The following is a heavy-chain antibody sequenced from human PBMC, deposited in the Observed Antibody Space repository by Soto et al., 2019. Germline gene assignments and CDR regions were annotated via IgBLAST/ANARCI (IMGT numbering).Heavy chain of an antibody. V-gene: IGHV3-30*18. CDR2: ISYDGSNK. CDR1: GFTFSSYG. J-gene: IGHJ4*02. Sequence: GGSLRLSCAASGFTFSSYGMHWVRQAPGKGLEWVAVISYDGSNKYYADSVKGRFTISRDNSKNTLYLQMNSLRAEDTAVYYCAKDSKSQAFDYWGQGTLVTVSS. CDR3: AKDSKSQAFDY.